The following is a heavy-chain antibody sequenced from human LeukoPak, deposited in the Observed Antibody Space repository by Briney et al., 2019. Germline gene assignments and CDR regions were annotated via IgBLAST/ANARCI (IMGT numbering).Heavy chain of an antibody. CDR1: GDSVSSGSYY. Sequence: SETLSLTXTVSGDSVSSGSYYWGWIRQPPGDGLEWIGTIYYSGDTYYNPSHESRVTISVDTSKNQFSLKLSSVTAADTAVYYCARRYCSGGSCYREYFDPWGQGTLVTVSS. J-gene: IGHJ5*02. CDR3: ARRYCSGGSCYREYFDP. CDR2: IYYSGDT. D-gene: IGHD2-15*01. V-gene: IGHV4-39*01.